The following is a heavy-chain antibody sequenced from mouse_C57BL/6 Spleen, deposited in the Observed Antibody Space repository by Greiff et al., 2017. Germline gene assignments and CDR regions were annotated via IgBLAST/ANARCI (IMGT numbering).Heavy chain of an antibody. CDR1: GYTFTSYW. CDR2: INPSNGGT. D-gene: IGHD1-1*01. J-gene: IGHJ4*01. V-gene: IGHV1-53*01. Sequence: QVQLQQPGTELVKPGASVKLSCKASGYTFTSYWMHWVKQRPGQGLEWIGNINPSNGGTNYNEKFKSKATLTVDKSSSTAYMQLSSLTSEDSAVYYCARELAYYYGSSSDYYAMDYWGQGTSVTVSA. CDR3: ARELAYYYGSSSDYYAMDY.